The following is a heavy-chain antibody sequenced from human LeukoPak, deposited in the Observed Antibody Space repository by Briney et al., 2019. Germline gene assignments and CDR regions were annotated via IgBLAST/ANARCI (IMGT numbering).Heavy chain of an antibody. CDR1: GFTFSSYA. J-gene: IGHJ4*02. CDR2: IYYSGST. V-gene: IGHV4-59*01. Sequence: GSLRLSCAASGFTFSSYAMNRVRPPPGKGLEWIGYIYYSGSTNYNPSLKSRVAISVDTSKNRFSLKLSSVTVADTAVYYCARSRDAYNAPDYWGQGTLVTVSS. D-gene: IGHD5-24*01. CDR3: ARSRDAYNAPDY.